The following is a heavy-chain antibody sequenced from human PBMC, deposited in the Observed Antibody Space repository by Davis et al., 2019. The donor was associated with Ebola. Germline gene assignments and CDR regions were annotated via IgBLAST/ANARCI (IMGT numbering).Heavy chain of an antibody. D-gene: IGHD6-13*01. CDR2: IIPIFGTA. V-gene: IGHV1-69*13. CDR3: ARAVAAAALFDY. J-gene: IGHJ4*02. CDR1: GGTFSSYA. Sequence: SVKVSCKASGGTFSSYAISWVRQAPGQGLEWMGGIIPIFGTANYAQKFQGRVTITADESTSTAYMELSSLRSEDTAVYYCARAVAAAALFDYWGQGTLVTVSS.